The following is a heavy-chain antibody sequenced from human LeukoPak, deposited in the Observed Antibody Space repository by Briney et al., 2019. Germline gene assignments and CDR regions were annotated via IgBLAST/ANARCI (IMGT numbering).Heavy chain of an antibody. CDR3: AKPPPQLGITYYYDSSANDAFDI. J-gene: IGHJ3*02. V-gene: IGHV3-30*02. CDR2: IRYDGSNK. CDR1: GFTFSSYG. D-gene: IGHD3-22*01. Sequence: HPGGSLRLSCAASGFTFSSYGMHWVRQAPGKGLEWVAFIRYDGSNKYYADSVKGRFTISRDNSKNTLYLQMNSLRAEDTAVYYCAKPPPQLGITYYYDSSANDAFDIWGQGTMVTVSS.